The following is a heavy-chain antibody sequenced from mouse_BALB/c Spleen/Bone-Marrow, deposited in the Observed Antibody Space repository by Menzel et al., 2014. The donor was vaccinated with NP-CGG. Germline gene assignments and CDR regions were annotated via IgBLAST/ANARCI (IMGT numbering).Heavy chain of an antibody. CDR1: GFTFSSYA. CDR3: VYGNYSYYYAMDF. D-gene: IGHD2-1*01. J-gene: IGHJ4*01. V-gene: IGHV5-6-5*01. Sequence: EVMLVESGGGLVKPGGSLKLSCAASGFTFSSYAMSWVRQTPEKRLEWVASISSGGSTFYPDSVKGRFTISRENARNILYLQMSSLRSEDTAMYYCVYGNYSYYYAMDFWGQGTSVTVSS. CDR2: ISSGGST.